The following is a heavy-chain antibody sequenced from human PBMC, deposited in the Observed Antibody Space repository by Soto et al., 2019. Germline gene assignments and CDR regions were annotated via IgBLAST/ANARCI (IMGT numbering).Heavy chain of an antibody. CDR1: GFTFSSYA. D-gene: IGHD3-3*01. V-gene: IGHV3-23*01. CDR2: ISGSGGST. Sequence: GVLRLSCAASGFTFSSYAMSWVRQAPGKGLEWVSAISGSGGSTYYADSVKGRFTISRDNSKNTLYLQMNSLRAEDTAVYYCAKLRFLEWLFSPNWFDPWGQGTLVTAPQ. CDR3: AKLRFLEWLFSPNWFDP. J-gene: IGHJ5*02.